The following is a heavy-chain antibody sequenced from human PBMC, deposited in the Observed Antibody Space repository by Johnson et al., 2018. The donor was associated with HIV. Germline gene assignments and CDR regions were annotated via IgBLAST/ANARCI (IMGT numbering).Heavy chain of an antibody. V-gene: IGHV3-30*02. CDR3: AKETRDSRSAFDV. D-gene: IGHD4-11*01. CDR1: GFSFSNYA. J-gene: IGHJ3*01. CDR2: IQFDGSHK. Sequence: VQLVESGGGVVQPGGSLRLTCKASGFSFSNYAIHWVRQAPGKGLEWVTFIQFDGSHKYSADFVKGRFTISRDTSKKSVFLQMNNLRPEDTAVYDCAKETRDSRSAFDVWGQGTLVTVSS.